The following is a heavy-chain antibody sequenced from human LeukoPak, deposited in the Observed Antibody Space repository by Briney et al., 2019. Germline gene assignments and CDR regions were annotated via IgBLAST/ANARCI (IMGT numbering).Heavy chain of an antibody. Sequence: PSETLSLTCALYTGSFRGYYWSWIRQPPRKGLEWIGEINHSGSTNYNPSLKSRVTISVDTSKNQFSLKLSSVTAADTAVYYCARVQYQLLSEWFDPWGQGTLVTVSS. D-gene: IGHD2-2*01. CDR2: INHSGST. CDR1: TGSFRGYY. V-gene: IGHV4-34*01. J-gene: IGHJ5*02. CDR3: ARVQYQLLSEWFDP.